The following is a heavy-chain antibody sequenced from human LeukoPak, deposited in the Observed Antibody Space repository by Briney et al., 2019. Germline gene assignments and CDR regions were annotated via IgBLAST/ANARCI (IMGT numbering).Heavy chain of an antibody. J-gene: IGHJ6*03. V-gene: IGHV1-2*02. CDR1: GYTFTGYY. Sequence: GASVKVSCKASGYTFTGYYMHWVRQAPGQGLEWMGWINPNSGGTNYAQKFQGRVTMTRDTSISTAYMELSRLRSDDTAVYYCARVRQYYYYYYMDVWGKGTTVTISS. CDR2: INPNSGGT. CDR3: ARVRQYYYYYYMDV.